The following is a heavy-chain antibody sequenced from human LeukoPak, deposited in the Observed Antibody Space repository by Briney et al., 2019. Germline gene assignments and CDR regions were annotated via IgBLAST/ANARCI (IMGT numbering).Heavy chain of an antibody. CDR2: GHYSDST. V-gene: IGHV4-59*01. Sequence: SETLSLTCTVSGGSISGYYWSWIRQPPGKGLEWIGYGHYSDSTNYNPSLKSRVTISVDTSKNQFSLKLSSVTAADTAVYYCARDRGPTYSSSWALDYWGQGTLVTVSS. J-gene: IGHJ4*02. CDR3: ARDRGPTYSSSWALDY. D-gene: IGHD6-13*01. CDR1: GGSISGYY.